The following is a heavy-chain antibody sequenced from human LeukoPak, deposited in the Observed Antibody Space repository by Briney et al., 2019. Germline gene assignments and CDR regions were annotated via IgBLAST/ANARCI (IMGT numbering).Heavy chain of an antibody. CDR1: GFTFSNHS. CDR3: ARDDGYSSGYGFDY. D-gene: IGHD6-19*01. V-gene: IGHV3-21*01. CDR2: ISTSSGYI. Sequence: GGSLRLSCAASGFTFSNHSMNWVRQAPGKGLEWVSSISTSSGYIYYADSVKGRFTISRDNAKNSLYLQMNSLRAEDTAVYYCARDDGYSSGYGFDYWGQGTLVTVSS. J-gene: IGHJ4*02.